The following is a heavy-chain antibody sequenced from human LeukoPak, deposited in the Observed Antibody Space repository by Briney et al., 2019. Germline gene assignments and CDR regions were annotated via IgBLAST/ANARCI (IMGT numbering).Heavy chain of an antibody. CDR2: ISGSGGST. CDR3: AKDQGFVVVPAAMDY. CDR1: GFTFSSYA. D-gene: IGHD2-2*01. V-gene: IGHV3-23*01. Sequence: PGGSLRLSCAASGFTFSSYAMSWVRQAPGKGLEWVSAISGSGGSTYYADSVKGRFTISRDDSKNTLYLQMNSLRAEDTAVYYCAKDQGFVVVPAAMDYWGQGTLVTVSS. J-gene: IGHJ4*02.